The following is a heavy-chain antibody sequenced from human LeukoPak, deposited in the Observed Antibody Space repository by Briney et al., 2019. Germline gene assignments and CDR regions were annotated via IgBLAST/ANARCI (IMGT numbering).Heavy chain of an antibody. D-gene: IGHD5-24*01. J-gene: IGHJ4*02. CDR2: IIPIFGTA. CDR3: ARDREMATIGGALDY. V-gene: IGHV1-69*01. CDR1: GGTFSSYA. Sequence: GSSVKVSCKASGGTFSSYAISWVRQAPGQGLEWMGGIIPIFGTANYAQKFQGRVTITADESTSTAYMELSSLRSEDTAVYYCARDREMATIGGALDYWGRGTLVTVPS.